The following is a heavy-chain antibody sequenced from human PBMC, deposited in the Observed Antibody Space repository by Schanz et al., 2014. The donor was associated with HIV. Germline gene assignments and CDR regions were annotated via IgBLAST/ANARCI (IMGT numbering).Heavy chain of an antibody. Sequence: QVQLVQSGAEVKKPGSSVKVSCKASGGTFNIYTISWVRQAPGQGLEWMGGIIPIFGTTNYAQMFQGRVTIAADESTSTVYMHLSSLRSEDTAVYYCARAPYRSGWYGVDYWGQGTLVTVSS. J-gene: IGHJ4*02. CDR2: IIPIFGTT. D-gene: IGHD6-19*01. CDR3: ARAPYRSGWYGVDY. V-gene: IGHV1-69*01. CDR1: GGTFNIYT.